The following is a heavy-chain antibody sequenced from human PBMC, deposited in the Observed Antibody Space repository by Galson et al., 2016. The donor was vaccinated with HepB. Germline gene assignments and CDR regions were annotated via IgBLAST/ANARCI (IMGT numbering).Heavy chain of an antibody. V-gene: IGHV4-34*01. J-gene: IGHJ4*02. CDR3: ARWGTDAYGPGSSHRHIHFDY. CDR1: GGSFSGYS. D-gene: IGHD3-10*01. Sequence: SETLSLTCGVYGGSFSGYSWNWIRQPPGKGLEWIGEVYHSGSTNYNPSLKSRGTISIDASKSQFSLKLTSVTATDTAVYYCARWGTDAYGPGSSHRHIHFDYWGQGALVTVSS. CDR2: VYHSGST.